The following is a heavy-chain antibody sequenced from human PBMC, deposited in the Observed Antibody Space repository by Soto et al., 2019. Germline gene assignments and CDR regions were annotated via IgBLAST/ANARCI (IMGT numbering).Heavy chain of an antibody. D-gene: IGHD6-13*01. V-gene: IGHV1-18*01. CDR3: AREDSSWYRERFDP. J-gene: IGHJ5*02. Sequence: KLQGRVTMTTDTSTTTAYMELRSLRSDDTAVYYCAREDSSWYRERFDPWGQGTLVTVSS.